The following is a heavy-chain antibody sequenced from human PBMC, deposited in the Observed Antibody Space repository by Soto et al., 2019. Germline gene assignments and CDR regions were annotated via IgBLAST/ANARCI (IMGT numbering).Heavy chain of an antibody. CDR2: INAGNGNT. CDR3: AKDTYYYSSSGYYVFDS. CDR1: GYTFTSYA. J-gene: IGHJ4*02. Sequence: ASVKVSCKASGYTFTSYAMRWVRQAPGQRLEWMGWINAGNGNTKYSQKFQGRVTITRDTSASTAYMELNSLRAEDTAVYYCAKDTYYYSSSGYYVFDSWGQGTLVTSPQ. V-gene: IGHV1-3*01. D-gene: IGHD3-22*01.